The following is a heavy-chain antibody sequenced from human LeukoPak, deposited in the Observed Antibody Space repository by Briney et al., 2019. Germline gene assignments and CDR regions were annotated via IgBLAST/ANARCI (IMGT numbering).Heavy chain of an antibody. CDR1: GYTFTNYY. CDR2: INPNTSAT. D-gene: IGHD3-10*01. J-gene: IGHJ4*02. Sequence: ASVKVSFKASGYTFTNYYIHWVRQAPGQGLEWMGWINPNTSATNFAQKFHGRVTLTRDTSITTAYMELSRLRSDDTAVYYCALLWFGELDYWGQGTLVTVSS. V-gene: IGHV1-2*02. CDR3: ALLWFGELDY.